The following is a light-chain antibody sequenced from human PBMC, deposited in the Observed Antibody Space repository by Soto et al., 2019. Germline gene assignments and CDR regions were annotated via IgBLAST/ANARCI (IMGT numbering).Light chain of an antibody. J-gene: IGLJ2*01. CDR3: SSYTSSSHVV. CDR1: SSDVGSYDL. V-gene: IGLV2-14*02. Sequence: QSVLTQPASVSGSPGQSITISCTGTSSDVGSYDLVSWYQHHPGTAPKLILYEVTKRPSGVSNRFSGSKSGNTASLTISGLQAEDEADYYCSSYTSSSHVVFGGGTKLTVL. CDR2: EVT.